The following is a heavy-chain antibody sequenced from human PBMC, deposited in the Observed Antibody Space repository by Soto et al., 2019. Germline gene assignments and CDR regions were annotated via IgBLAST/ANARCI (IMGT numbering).Heavy chain of an antibody. D-gene: IGHD2-2*01. V-gene: IGHV3-64D*06. CDR1: GFTLSGYT. Sequence: GGSLIVSCSASGFTLSGYTMHWVRQAPGKGLEYVSGISSNGGSTNYADSVKGRFTISRDNSKNTLYLQMTSLRAEDTAVYYCVKDRYCSTTSCLGYLDPWGQGTLVTVYS. CDR2: ISSNGGST. CDR3: VKDRYCSTTSCLGYLDP. J-gene: IGHJ5*02.